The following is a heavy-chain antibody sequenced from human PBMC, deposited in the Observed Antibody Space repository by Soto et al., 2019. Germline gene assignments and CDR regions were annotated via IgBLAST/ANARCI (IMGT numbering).Heavy chain of an antibody. D-gene: IGHD3-22*01. CDR3: ASVYDSSGYYDY. CDR2: IYYSGST. J-gene: IGHJ4*02. CDR1: GGSISSGDYY. V-gene: IGHV4-30-4*01. Sequence: TLSLTCTVSGGSISSGDYYWSWIRQPPGKGLEWIGYIYYSGSTYYNPSLKSRVTISVDTSKNQFSLKLSSVTAADTAVYYCASVYDSSGYYDYWGQGTLVTVSS.